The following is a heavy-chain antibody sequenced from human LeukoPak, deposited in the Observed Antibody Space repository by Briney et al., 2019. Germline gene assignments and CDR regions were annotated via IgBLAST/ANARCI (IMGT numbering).Heavy chain of an antibody. V-gene: IGHV3-21*01. CDR2: ISSSSYI. J-gene: IGHJ4*02. CDR3: ARGGITGTTIYY. Sequence: GGSLRLSCAASGFTFSGYSMNRVRQAPGKGLEWVSSISSSSYIYYADSVKGRFTISRDNAKNSLYLQMNSLRAEDTAVYYCARGGITGTTIYYWGQGTLVTVSS. CDR1: GFTFSGYS. D-gene: IGHD1-7*01.